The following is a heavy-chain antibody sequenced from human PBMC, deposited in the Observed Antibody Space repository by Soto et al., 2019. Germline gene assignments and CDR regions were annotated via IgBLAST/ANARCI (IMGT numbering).Heavy chain of an antibody. CDR1: GFTFSSYA. Sequence: PGGSLRLSCAASGFTFSSYAMRWVRQAPGKGLEWVSAISGSGGSTYYADSVKGRFTISRDNSKNTLYLQMNSLRAEDTAVYYCAKGNYYYDSSGYRVPIDYWGQGTLVTVSS. D-gene: IGHD3-22*01. CDR3: AKGNYYYDSSGYRVPIDY. V-gene: IGHV3-23*01. J-gene: IGHJ4*02. CDR2: ISGSGGST.